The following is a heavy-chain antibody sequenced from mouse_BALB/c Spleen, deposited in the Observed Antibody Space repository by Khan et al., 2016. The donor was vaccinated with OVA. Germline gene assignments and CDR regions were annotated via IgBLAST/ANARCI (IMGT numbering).Heavy chain of an antibody. Sequence: EVQLVESGGGLVKPGGSLKLSCEASGFTFSDYYMYWVRQSPEKRLEWVATISDGSTYIYYLDNVKGRFTISRDNAKNNLYLQMSSLKSEDTARYYCTRGYYGDPFAYWGQGTLVTVS. V-gene: IGHV5-4*02. CDR1: GFTFSDYY. J-gene: IGHJ3*01. CDR3: TRGYYGDPFAY. CDR2: ISDGSTYI. D-gene: IGHD2-13*01.